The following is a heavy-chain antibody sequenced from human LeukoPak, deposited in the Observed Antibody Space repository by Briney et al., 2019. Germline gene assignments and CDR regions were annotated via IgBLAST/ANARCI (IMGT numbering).Heavy chain of an antibody. J-gene: IGHJ1*01. V-gene: IGHV3-48*04. CDR3: ARDSAPYAYDSSGRPEYFQH. D-gene: IGHD3-22*01. Sequence: PGGSLRLSCAASGFTFSSYSMNWVRQAPGKGLEWVSYISSSSSTIYYADSVKGRFTISRDNAKNSLYLQMNSLRAEDTAVYYCARDSAPYAYDSSGRPEYFQHWGQGTLVTVSS. CDR2: ISSSSSTI. CDR1: GFTFSSYS.